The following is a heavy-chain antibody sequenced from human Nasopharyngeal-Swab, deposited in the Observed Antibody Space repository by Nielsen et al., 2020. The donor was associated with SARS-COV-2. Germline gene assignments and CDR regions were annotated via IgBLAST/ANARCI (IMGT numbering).Heavy chain of an antibody. CDR2: IDVDGRRT. D-gene: IGHD4-11*01. CDR3: ATDGYSFGYDRGY. J-gene: IGHJ4*02. Sequence: GGSLRLSCAASGFTFSRYWMHWVRLPPGKGLEWVSQIDVDGRRTTYADSVKGRFTISRDNAKNTLYLQMNSLRVEDTALYYCATDGYSFGYDRGYWGQGTLVIVSS. V-gene: IGHV3-74*01. CDR1: GFTFSRYW.